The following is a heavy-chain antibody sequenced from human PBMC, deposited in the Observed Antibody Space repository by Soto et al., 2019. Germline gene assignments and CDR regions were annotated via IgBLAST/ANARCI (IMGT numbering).Heavy chain of an antibody. CDR2: LKSKTDGGTT. V-gene: IGHV3-15*01. CDR1: GFTFSNAW. J-gene: IGHJ4*02. Sequence: EVQLVESGGGLVKPGGSLRLSCAASGFTFSNAWMSWVRQAPGKGLEWVGRLKSKTDGGTTDYAAPVKGRFTISRDDSKNTLYLQMNSLKTEDTAVYYCTTDSSGDYVGCGQGTLVTVSS. CDR3: TTDSSGDYVG. D-gene: IGHD6-19*01.